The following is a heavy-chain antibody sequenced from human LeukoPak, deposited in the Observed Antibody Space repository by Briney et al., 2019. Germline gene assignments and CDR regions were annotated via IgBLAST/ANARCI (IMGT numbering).Heavy chain of an antibody. D-gene: IGHD3-9*01. CDR1: GFTFSSYE. Sequence: QPGGSLRLSCAASGFTFSSYEMNWVRQAPGKGLEWVSYISSSGSTTYYADSVKGRFTISRDNSKNTLYLQMNSLRAEDTAVYYCAKDGGEYYDILTGYYPRLYYMDVWGKGTTVTISS. J-gene: IGHJ6*03. CDR2: ISSSGSTT. CDR3: AKDGGEYYDILTGYYPRLYYMDV. V-gene: IGHV3-48*03.